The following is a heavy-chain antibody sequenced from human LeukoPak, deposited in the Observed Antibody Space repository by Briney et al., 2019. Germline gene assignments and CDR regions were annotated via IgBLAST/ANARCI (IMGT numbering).Heavy chain of an antibody. CDR3: ARHPSVSYCSAGICWFDP. Sequence: SETLSLTCTVSGGSISSGSYYWGWIRQPPGKGLEWIGSIYYFGSTYYNPSLKSRVTISEDTSKHQFYLKLSSVTSAEKAECYCARHPSVSYCSAGICWFDPWGQGTLVTVSS. J-gene: IGHJ5*02. V-gene: IGHV4-39*01. D-gene: IGHD2-15*01. CDR1: GGSISSGSYY. CDR2: IYYFGST.